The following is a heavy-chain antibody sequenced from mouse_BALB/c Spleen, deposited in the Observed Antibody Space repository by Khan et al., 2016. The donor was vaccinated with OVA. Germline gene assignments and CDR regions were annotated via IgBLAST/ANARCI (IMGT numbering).Heavy chain of an antibody. CDR2: INPSNGGT. CDR3: TRSYGNRAMDY. Sequence: QVQLQQPGAELVKPGASVKLSCKASGYTFTSYYMYWVKQRPGQGLEWIGGINPSNGGTNFNEKFKSKATLTVDKSSSTAYMQLSSLTSEDSAVYYCTRSYGNRAMDYWGQGTSVTVSS. J-gene: IGHJ4*01. CDR1: GYTFTSYY. D-gene: IGHD2-1*01. V-gene: IGHV1S81*02.